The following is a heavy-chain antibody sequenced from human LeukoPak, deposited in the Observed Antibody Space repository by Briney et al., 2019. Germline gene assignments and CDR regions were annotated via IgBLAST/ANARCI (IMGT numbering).Heavy chain of an antibody. CDR1: GFTFSSYA. J-gene: IGHJ6*03. Sequence: GGSLRLSCAASGFTFSSYAMSWVRQAPGRGLEWVSAISGSGGSTYYADSVKGRFTISRDNAKNTLYLQMTSLSAEDTAVYYALAGYYYYYMDVWGKGTTVTVSS. D-gene: IGHD3-16*01. CDR2: ISGSGGST. V-gene: IGHV3-23*01. CDR3: LAGYYYYYMDV.